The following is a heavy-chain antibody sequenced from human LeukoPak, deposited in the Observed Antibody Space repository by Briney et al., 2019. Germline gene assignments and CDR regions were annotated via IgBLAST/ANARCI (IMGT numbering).Heavy chain of an antibody. D-gene: IGHD6-13*01. V-gene: IGHV1-69*05. J-gene: IGHJ4*02. CDR1: GGTFNSYA. Sequence: ASVKVSCKASGGTFNSYAISWVRQAPGQGLEWMGAVIPIFSTTNYAQKFQGRVAITTDESANTAYMELTSLKSEDTAVYYCARAPPKQLLHLYWGQGTLVTVSS. CDR2: VIPIFSTT. CDR3: ARAPPKQLLHLY.